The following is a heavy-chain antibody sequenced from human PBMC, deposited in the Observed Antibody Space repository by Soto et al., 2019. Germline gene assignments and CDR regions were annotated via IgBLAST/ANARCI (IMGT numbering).Heavy chain of an antibody. V-gene: IGHV1-2*04. CDR3: ARDRPSSSVYYFDY. Sequence: GASVKVSCKDSGYTFTGYYMHWVRQAPGQGLEWMGWINPNSGGTNYAQKFQGWVTMTRDTSISTAYMELSRLRSDDTAVYYCARDRPSSSVYYFDYWGQGTLVTVSS. J-gene: IGHJ4*02. CDR1: GYTFTGYY. D-gene: IGHD6-6*01. CDR2: INPNSGGT.